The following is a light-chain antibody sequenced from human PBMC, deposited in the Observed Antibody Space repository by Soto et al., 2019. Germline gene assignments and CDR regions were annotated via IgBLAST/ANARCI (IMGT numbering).Light chain of an antibody. J-gene: IGKJ1*01. Sequence: DIQMTQSPSSLSASVGDRVTITCRASQSISSYLNWYQQKPGKAPKLLIYAASSLQSGVPSRFSGSGSGTIFPLTISSLQPEDFATYYCQQSYSTPPWPFGKGTK. CDR3: QQSYSTPPWP. CDR2: AAS. CDR1: QSISSY. V-gene: IGKV1-39*01.